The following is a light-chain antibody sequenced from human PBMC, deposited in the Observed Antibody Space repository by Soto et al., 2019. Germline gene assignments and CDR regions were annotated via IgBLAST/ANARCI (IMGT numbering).Light chain of an antibody. CDR1: QSIDSW. V-gene: IGKV1-5*01. CDR2: DAS. Sequence: DIQMTQSPSSLSSSVGDIFTITCRASQSIDSWLAWYQQKPGRAPKLLIYDASSLQSGVSSTFSGSGSGTEFTLTISSLQPDDFATYYCQQYHNYSQTFGQGTKVDIK. CDR3: QQYHNYSQT. J-gene: IGKJ1*01.